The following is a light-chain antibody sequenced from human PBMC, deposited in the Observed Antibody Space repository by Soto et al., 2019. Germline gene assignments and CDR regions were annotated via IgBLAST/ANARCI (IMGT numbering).Light chain of an antibody. V-gene: IGLV2-14*01. J-gene: IGLJ2*01. CDR3: SSYSSSSTLVV. Sequence: QSALTQPASVSGSPGQSITISCTGTSSDVGGYNYVSWYQQHPGKAPKLMIYEVSNRPSGVSTRFSGSKSDNTASLTISGLQAEDEADYYCSSYSSSSTLVVFGGGTKVTAL. CDR2: EVS. CDR1: SSDVGGYNY.